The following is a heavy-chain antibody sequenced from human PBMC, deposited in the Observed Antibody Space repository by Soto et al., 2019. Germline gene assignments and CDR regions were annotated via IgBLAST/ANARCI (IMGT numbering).Heavy chain of an antibody. D-gene: IGHD5-12*01. CDR2: VKDGGHT. CDR1: GGSLSGYY. J-gene: IGHJ4*02. CDR3: ARGQEGVVATH. Sequence: QVQLQQWGAGLLKPSETLSLNCAVTGGSLSGYYWSWIRQPPGKGLEWIGEVKDGGHTNYSPSLRGRLTIASDTSSHQFSLRLSSVTAADTGVYYCARGQEGVVATHWDQGSLVTVSS. V-gene: IGHV4-34*01.